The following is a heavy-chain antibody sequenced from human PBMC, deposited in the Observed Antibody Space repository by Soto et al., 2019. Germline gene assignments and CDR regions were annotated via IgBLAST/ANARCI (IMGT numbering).Heavy chain of an antibody. J-gene: IGHJ4*02. CDR3: AKGGLGGGLDY. Sequence: EVQLLQSGGGLVQPGGSLRLSCAASGFIFSNYAMNWVRQAPGKGLEWVSIVTSRGDTTYYADSVKGRFTISRDNSKNTLDLQVNSRTAEDTAVYYCAKGGLGGGLDYWGQGTLVSVSS. V-gene: IGHV3-23*01. CDR1: GFIFSNYA. D-gene: IGHD2-15*01. CDR2: VTSRGDTT.